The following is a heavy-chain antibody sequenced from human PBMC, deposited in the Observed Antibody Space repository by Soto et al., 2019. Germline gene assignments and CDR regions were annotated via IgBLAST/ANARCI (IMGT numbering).Heavy chain of an antibody. Sequence: EVQLLESGGGLVQPGGSLRLSCAASGFTFSSYAMSWVRQAPGKGLEWVSAISGSGGSTYYADSVKGRFTISRDNSKNTLDLEMNRLRAGGTAVNFRAKDPLMTTDDGDVWGQGTTVTVSS. CDR2: ISGSGGST. J-gene: IGHJ6*02. CDR3: AKDPLMTTDDGDV. CDR1: GFTFSSYA. V-gene: IGHV3-23*01. D-gene: IGHD4-17*01.